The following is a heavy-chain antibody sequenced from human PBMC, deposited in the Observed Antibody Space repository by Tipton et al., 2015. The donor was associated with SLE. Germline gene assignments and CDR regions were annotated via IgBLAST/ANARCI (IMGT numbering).Heavy chain of an antibody. J-gene: IGHJ4*02. CDR3: ARDENLMWRAPNVY. Sequence: QSGAEVKKPGASVKVSCKASGYTFTSYGISWVRQAPGQGLEWMGWINAYNGNTNYAQKLQGRVTMTTDTSTSTAYMELRSLRSDDTAVYYCARDENLMWRAPNVYWGQGTLVTVSS. V-gene: IGHV1-18*01. CDR1: GYTFTSYG. CDR2: INAYNGNT. D-gene: IGHD1-1*01.